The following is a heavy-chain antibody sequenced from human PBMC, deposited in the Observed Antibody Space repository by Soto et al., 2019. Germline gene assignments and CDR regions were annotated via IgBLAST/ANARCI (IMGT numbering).Heavy chain of an antibody. CDR2: IYYSGST. D-gene: IGHD4-17*01. CDR1: GGSISSGGYY. Sequence: QVQLQESGPGLVKPSQTLSLTCTVSGGSISSGGYYWSWIRQHPGKGLEWIGYIYYSGSTYYNPSLKRRVTISVDTSKNQFSLKLSSVTAADTAVYYCARGSLTTVNIDAFDIWGQGTMVTVSS. CDR3: ARGSLTTVNIDAFDI. V-gene: IGHV4-31*03. J-gene: IGHJ3*02.